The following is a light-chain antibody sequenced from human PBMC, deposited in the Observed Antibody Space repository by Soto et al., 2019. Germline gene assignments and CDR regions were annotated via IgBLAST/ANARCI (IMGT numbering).Light chain of an antibody. CDR2: EVS. CDR1: SSDVGSYNR. Sequence: QSALTQPPSVSGSPGQSVTISCTGTSSDVGSYNRVSWYQQPPGTAPKLIIYEVSNRPSGVPDRFFGSKSGNTASLTISGLQAEDEAEYYCSSFTSSNTWVFGGGTKLTV. CDR3: SSFTSSNTWV. J-gene: IGLJ3*02. V-gene: IGLV2-18*02.